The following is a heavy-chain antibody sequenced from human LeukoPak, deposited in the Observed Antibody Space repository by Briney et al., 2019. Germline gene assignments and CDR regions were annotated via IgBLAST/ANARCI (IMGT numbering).Heavy chain of an antibody. D-gene: IGHD3-16*01. V-gene: IGHV1-2*02. CDR2: INPNSGDT. CDR3: ATQRGAYLGGTDFDY. Sequence: ASVKVSCKASGYTFTGYYMLWVRQAPGQGLEGMGWINPNSGDTKYSQKFQGRVTMTRDTAINTAYMELSRLRSDDTAVYYGATQRGAYLGGTDFDYWGQGTLVTVSS. J-gene: IGHJ4*02. CDR1: GYTFTGYY.